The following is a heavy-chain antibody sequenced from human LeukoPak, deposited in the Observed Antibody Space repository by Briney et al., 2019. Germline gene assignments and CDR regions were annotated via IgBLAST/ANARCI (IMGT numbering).Heavy chain of an antibody. CDR1: GFTFSSYA. CDR2: ISGSGDNT. J-gene: IGHJ4*02. V-gene: IGHV3-23*01. D-gene: IGHD6-19*01. Sequence: GGSLRLSCAASGFTFSSYAMSWVRQAPGKGLEWVSGISGSGDNTYYADSVKGRFTISRDNSKNTLYVQVNSLGTEDTAVYYCARDYGSGEFDYWGQGTLVTASS. CDR3: ARDYGSGEFDY.